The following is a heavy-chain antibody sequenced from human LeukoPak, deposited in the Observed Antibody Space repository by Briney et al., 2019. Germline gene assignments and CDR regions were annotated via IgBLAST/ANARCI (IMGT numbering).Heavy chain of an antibody. CDR2: IYSGGST. CDR1: GFIVSSNH. J-gene: IGHJ4*02. Sequence: GGSLRLSCAASGFIVSSNHMSWVRQDPGKGLEWVSVIYSGGSTYYADSVKGRFTISRDNSKNTLYLQMNSLRAEDTAVYYCARDRGGDSTAYSDYWGQGTLVTVSS. D-gene: IGHD3-22*01. V-gene: IGHV3-53*01. CDR3: ARDRGGDSTAYSDY.